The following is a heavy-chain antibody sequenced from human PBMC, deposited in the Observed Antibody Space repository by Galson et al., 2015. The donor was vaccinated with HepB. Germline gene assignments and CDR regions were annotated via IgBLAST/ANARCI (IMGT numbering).Heavy chain of an antibody. CDR3: ARVTSIYDFSSSAYSYYSYGMDV. CDR1: GYTFTNYV. D-gene: IGHD2-2*01. V-gene: IGHV7-4-1*02. CDR2: INTNTGTP. Sequence: SVKVSCKASGYTFTNYVMNWVRQAPGQGLEWMGGINTNTGTPTYAQGFTGRFVFSLDTSVRTAYLQISSLKTEDTAVYYCARVTSIYDFSSSAYSYYSYGMDVWGQGTTVTVSS. J-gene: IGHJ6*02.